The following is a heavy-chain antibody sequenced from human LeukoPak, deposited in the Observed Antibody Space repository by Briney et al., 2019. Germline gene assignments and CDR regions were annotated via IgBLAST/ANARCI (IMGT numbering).Heavy chain of an antibody. CDR1: GGSISSSSYY. J-gene: IGHJ3*02. Sequence: SETLSLTCTVSGGSISSSSYYWGWIRQPPGKGLEWIGSIYYSGSTYYNPSLKSRVTISVDTSKNQFSLKLSSVTAADTAVYYCARPYHLPHYCSSTSCHTWLAFDIWGQGTMVTVSS. D-gene: IGHD2-2*02. CDR3: ARPYHLPHYCSSTSCHTWLAFDI. CDR2: IYYSGST. V-gene: IGHV4-39*07.